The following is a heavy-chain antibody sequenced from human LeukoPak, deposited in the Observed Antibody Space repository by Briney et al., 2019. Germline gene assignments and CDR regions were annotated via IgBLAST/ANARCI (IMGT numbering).Heavy chain of an antibody. J-gene: IGHJ4*02. CDR2: ISSSSSYM. CDR3: ARDEINYDSGSFDY. Sequence: PGGSLRLSCAASGFTFSSYSMNWVRQAPGKGLEWVSSISSSSSYMYYADSVKGRFTISRDNAKNSLYLQMNSLRAEDTAVYYCARDEINYDSGSFDYWGQGTLVTVSS. V-gene: IGHV3-21*01. D-gene: IGHD3-10*01. CDR1: GFTFSSYS.